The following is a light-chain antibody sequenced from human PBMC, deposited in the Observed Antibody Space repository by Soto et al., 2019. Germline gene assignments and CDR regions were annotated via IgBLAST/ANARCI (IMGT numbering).Light chain of an antibody. J-gene: IGLJ2*01. Sequence: QSVLTQPPSVSGAPGQRVTISCTGSSSNIGAGYDVHWYQQLPGTAPKVLIYDNNNRPSGVPDRFSGSKSGTSASLAITGLPAEAAAEYYCHSYGVSRSGPVFGGGTQLTVL. V-gene: IGLV1-40*01. CDR1: SSNIGAGYD. CDR2: DNN. CDR3: HSYGVSRSGPV.